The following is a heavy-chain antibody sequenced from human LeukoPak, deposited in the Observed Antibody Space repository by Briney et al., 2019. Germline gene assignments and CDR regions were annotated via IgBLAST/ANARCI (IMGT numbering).Heavy chain of an antibody. CDR2: INPSGGST. J-gene: IGHJ1*01. D-gene: IGHD3-22*01. CDR1: GYTFTSYY. Sequence: ASVKVSCKASGYTFTSYYMHWVRQAPGQGLEWMGIINPSGGSTSYAQKFQGRVTMTRDTSTSTVYMELSSLRSEDTAVYYCAREGYYDSSGYSIYFQHWGQGTLVTVSS. V-gene: IGHV1-46*01. CDR3: AREGYYDSSGYSIYFQH.